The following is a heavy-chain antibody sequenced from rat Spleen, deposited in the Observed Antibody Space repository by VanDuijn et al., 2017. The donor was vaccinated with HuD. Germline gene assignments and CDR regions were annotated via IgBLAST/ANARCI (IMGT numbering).Heavy chain of an antibody. CDR3: AKDLDYSGDNWLGY. CDR2: ISYDGGST. CDR1: GFTFSDYG. V-gene: IGHV5-20*01. Sequence: EVQLVESGGGLVQPGRSMKLSCAASGFTFSDYGMAWVLQAPTKGLEWVASISYDGGSTYYRDSVKGRFTNSRDNAKSTLYLQMESLWSEETATYYCAKDLDYSGDNWLGYWGQGTLVTVSS. J-gene: IGHJ3*01. D-gene: IGHD1-1*01.